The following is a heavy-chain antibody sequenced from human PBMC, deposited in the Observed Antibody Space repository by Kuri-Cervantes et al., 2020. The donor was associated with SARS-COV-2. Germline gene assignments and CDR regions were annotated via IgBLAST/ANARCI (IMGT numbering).Heavy chain of an antibody. D-gene: IGHD5-12*01. CDR3: AREVATNPVGYFDQYYYYMDV. J-gene: IGHJ6*03. Sequence: ESLKISCNVSGDYISSYYWSWIRQPAGKGLEWIGRIFISGSTNYNPSLKSRVTMSEDTSKNQISPKLSSVTAADTAVYYCAREVATNPVGYFDQYYYYMDVWGKGTTVTVSS. V-gene: IGHV4-4*07. CDR2: IFISGST. CDR1: GDYISSYY.